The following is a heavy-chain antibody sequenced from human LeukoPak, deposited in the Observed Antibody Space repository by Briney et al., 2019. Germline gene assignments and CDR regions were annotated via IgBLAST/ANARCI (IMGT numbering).Heavy chain of an antibody. CDR2: IIPIFGTA. CDR3: ASQLGGEEELVAYYMDV. Sequence: ASVKVSCKASGGTFSSYAISWVRQAPGQGLECMGGIIPIFGTANYAQKFQGRVTITADESTSTAYMELSSLRSEDTAVYYCASQLGGEEELVAYYMDVWGKGTTVTVSS. CDR1: GGTFSSYA. V-gene: IGHV1-69*01. D-gene: IGHD2-8*02. J-gene: IGHJ6*03.